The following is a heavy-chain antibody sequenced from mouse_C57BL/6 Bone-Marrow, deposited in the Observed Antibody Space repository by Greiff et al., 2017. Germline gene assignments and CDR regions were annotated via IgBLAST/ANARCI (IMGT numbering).Heavy chain of an antibody. V-gene: IGHV1-55*01. D-gene: IGHD2-4*01. CDR2: IYPGSGST. Sequence: QVHVKQPGAELVKPGASVKMSCKASGYTFTSYWITWVKQRPGQGLEWIGDIYPGSGSTNYNEKFKRKATLTVDTSYSTAYMQLSSLTSEDSAVYYCATTDYGDFDYWGQGTTLTVSS. CDR1: GYTFTSYW. CDR3: ATTDYGDFDY. J-gene: IGHJ2*01.